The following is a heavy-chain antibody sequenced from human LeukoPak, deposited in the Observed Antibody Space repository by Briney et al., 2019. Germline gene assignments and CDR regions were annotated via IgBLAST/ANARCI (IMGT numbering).Heavy chain of an antibody. V-gene: IGHV3-11*04. CDR2: ISDSGTTE. J-gene: IGHJ5*01. CDR1: GFTFSNAW. CDR3: ARDGTTNRYNWFDS. D-gene: IGHD2-8*01. Sequence: PGGSLRLSCAASGFTFSNAWMSWVRQAPGKGLEWISYISDSGTTEYYADSVKGRFTISRDNAKNSLYLQMNSLTGEDTALYYCARDGTTNRYNWFDSWGQGTLVTVSS.